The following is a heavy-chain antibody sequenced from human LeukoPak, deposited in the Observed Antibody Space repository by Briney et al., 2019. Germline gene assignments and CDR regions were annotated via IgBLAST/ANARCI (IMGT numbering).Heavy chain of an antibody. D-gene: IGHD6-13*01. Sequence: ASVKVSCKASGYTFTSYYIHRVRQAPGQGLEWMGIINPSGGSTSYAQKFQGRVTMTRDTSTSTAYMELSSLKSEDTAVYYCARGAPTAAGLGRGYWGQGTLVTVSS. J-gene: IGHJ4*02. CDR1: GYTFTSYY. CDR3: ARGAPTAAGLGRGY. V-gene: IGHV1-46*01. CDR2: INPSGGST.